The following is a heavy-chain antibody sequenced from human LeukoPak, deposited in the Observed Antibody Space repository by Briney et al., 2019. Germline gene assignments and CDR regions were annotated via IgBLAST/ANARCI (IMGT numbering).Heavy chain of an antibody. V-gene: IGHV4-39*07. Sequence: SETLSLTCTVSGDSISSSSYYWGWIRQPPGKGLEWIGSIYYSGSTYYNPSLKSRVTISVDTSKNQFSLKLSSVTAADTAVYYCAREGAGIVVVPAAHTAFDIWGQGTMVTVSS. CDR2: IYYSGST. CDR1: GDSISSSSYY. J-gene: IGHJ3*02. CDR3: AREGAGIVVVPAAHTAFDI. D-gene: IGHD2-2*01.